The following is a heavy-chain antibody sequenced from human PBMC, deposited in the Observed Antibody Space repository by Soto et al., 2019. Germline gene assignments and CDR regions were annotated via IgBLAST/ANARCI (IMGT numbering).Heavy chain of an antibody. V-gene: IGHV1-69*01. D-gene: IGHD6-6*01. CDR3: ASPGEYSSSYYFDY. J-gene: IGHJ4*02. Sequence: QVQLVQSGAEVKKPGSSVKVSCKASGGTFSSYAISCVRQAPGQGLEWMGGIIPIFGTANYAQKIQGRVKITADESTSTAYMGLSSLRSEDTAVYCCASPGEYSSSYYFDYWGQRTLVTVSS. CDR2: IIPIFGTA. CDR1: GGTFSSYA.